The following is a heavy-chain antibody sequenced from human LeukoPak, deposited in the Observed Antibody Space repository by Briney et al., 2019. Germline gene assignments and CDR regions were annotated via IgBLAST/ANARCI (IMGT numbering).Heavy chain of an antibody. CDR1: GYTFTSYG. V-gene: IGHV1-18*01. CDR2: ISAYNGNT. Sequence: SVKVSCKASGYTFTSYGISWVRQAPGQGLEWMGWISAYNGNTNYAQKLQGRVTMTTDTSTSTAYMELRSLRSNDTAVYYCARGFSPVWFGEGWFDPWGQGTLVTVSS. D-gene: IGHD3-10*01. J-gene: IGHJ5*02. CDR3: ARGFSPVWFGEGWFDP.